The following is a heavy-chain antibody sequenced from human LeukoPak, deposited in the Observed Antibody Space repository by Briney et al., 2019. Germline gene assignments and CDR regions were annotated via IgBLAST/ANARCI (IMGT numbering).Heavy chain of an antibody. V-gene: IGHV4-31*03. J-gene: IGHJ4*02. CDR1: GGSISSGGYY. CDR2: IYYSGST. Sequence: SETLSLTCTVSGGSISSGGYYWSWIRQHPGKGLEWIGYIYYSGSTYYNPSLKSRVTISVDTSKNQFSLKLSSVTAADTAVYYCARHSDRLIVNAFDYWGQGTLVTVSS. D-gene: IGHD1-26*01. CDR3: ARHSDRLIVNAFDY.